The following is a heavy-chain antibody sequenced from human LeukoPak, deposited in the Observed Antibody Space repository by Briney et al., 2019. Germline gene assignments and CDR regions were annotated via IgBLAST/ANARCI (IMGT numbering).Heavy chain of an antibody. CDR2: VHYSVDT. Sequence: PSETLPLTCTVSGDSITSTSYYWGWIRQPPGKGLEWIGSVHYSVDTYYNPSVKSRVTISVDTSKSQISLKLTSVTAADTAVYYCARLTALGTANDYWGQGTLVTVSS. CDR1: GDSITSTSYY. J-gene: IGHJ4*02. CDR3: ARLTALGTANDY. V-gene: IGHV4-39*01. D-gene: IGHD6-13*01.